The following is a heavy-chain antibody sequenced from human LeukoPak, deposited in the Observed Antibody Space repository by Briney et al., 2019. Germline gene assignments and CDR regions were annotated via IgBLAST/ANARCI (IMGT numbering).Heavy chain of an antibody. V-gene: IGHV1-2*02. CDR3: ARGPHSSGWYLDY. CDR1: GYTFTGYY. J-gene: IGHJ4*02. CDR2: INPNSGGT. D-gene: IGHD6-19*01. Sequence: ASVMVSCKASGYTFTGYYMHWVRQAPGQGLEWMGWINPNSGGTNYAQKFQGRVTMTRDTSISTAYMELSRLRSDDTAVYYCARGPHSSGWYLDYWGQGTLVTVSS.